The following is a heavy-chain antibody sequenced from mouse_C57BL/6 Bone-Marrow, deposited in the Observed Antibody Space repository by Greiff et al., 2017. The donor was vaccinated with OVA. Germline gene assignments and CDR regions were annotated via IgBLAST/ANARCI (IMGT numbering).Heavy chain of an antibody. CDR1: GYTFTSYD. J-gene: IGHJ4*01. V-gene: IGHV1-85*01. D-gene: IGHD1-1*01. CDR3: ARREDYGSSLYYAMDY. CDR2: IYPRDGST. Sequence: VKLMESGPELVKPGASVKLSCKASGYTFTSYDINWVKQRPGQGLEWIGWIYPRDGSTKYNEKFKGKATLTVDTSSSTAYMELHSLTSEDSAVYFCARREDYGSSLYYAMDYWGQGTSVTVSS.